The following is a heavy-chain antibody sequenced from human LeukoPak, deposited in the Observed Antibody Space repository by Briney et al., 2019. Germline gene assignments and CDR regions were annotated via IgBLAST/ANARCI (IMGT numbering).Heavy chain of an antibody. CDR3: ARIITMIRGKRSGYFAS. CDR2: IYHSGST. CDR1: GYGISSDYY. Sequence: PSETLSLTCAVSGYGISSDYYWGWIRQSPGKGLEWMASIYHSGSTYYNPSLKNRVTISVDTSKSQLSLELISVTAADTAVYYCARIITMIRGKRSGYFASWGQGTLVTVSS. D-gene: IGHD3-10*01. V-gene: IGHV4-38-2*01. J-gene: IGHJ4*02.